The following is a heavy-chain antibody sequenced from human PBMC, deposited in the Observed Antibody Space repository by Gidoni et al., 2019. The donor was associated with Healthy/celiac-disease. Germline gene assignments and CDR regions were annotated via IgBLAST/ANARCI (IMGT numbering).Heavy chain of an antibody. CDR2: INHSGST. CDR1: GGSFSGYY. V-gene: IGHV4-34*01. J-gene: IGHJ4*02. CDR3: ARGLRSRLDY. Sequence: QAQLQQWGAGLLKPSETLSLTCAVYGGSFSGYYWSWIRQPPGKGLEWIGEINHSGSTNYNPSIKSRVTISVDTSKNQFSLKLSSVTAADTAVYYCARGLRSRLDYWGQGTLVTVSS.